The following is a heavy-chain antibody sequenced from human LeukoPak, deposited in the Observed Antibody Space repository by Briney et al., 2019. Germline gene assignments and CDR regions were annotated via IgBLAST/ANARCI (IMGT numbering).Heavy chain of an antibody. J-gene: IGHJ4*02. CDR1: DFNTSPYW. CDR3: AREYGGHTFGVFDY. CDR2: ISDGDRT. V-gene: IGHV3-53*01. Sequence: GGSLRLSCAASDFNTSPYWMSWVRQAPGKGLEWVSLISDGDRTDYPESVKGRFIISRDISKNAVYLQMTSLRAEDTAVYYCAREYGGHTFGVFDYWGQGALVTVSS. D-gene: IGHD5-12*01.